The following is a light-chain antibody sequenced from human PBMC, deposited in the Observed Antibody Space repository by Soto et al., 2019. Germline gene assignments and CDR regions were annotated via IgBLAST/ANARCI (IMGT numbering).Light chain of an antibody. CDR1: QSVRSD. V-gene: IGKV3D-15*01. CDR3: QPYYNWPRT. J-gene: IGKJ1*01. Sequence: EIVLTQSPATLSVSPGERVTLSCRASQSVRSDYFAWYQQKPGQAPRVIIFGVSTRATGVPDRFSGSGSGTEFTLTISSLRSEDFAVYFCQPYYNWPRTVGQGTQVEIK. CDR2: GVS.